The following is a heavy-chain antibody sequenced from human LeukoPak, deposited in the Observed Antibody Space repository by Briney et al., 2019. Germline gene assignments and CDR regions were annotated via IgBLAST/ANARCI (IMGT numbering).Heavy chain of an antibody. J-gene: IGHJ5*02. CDR1: GYTFTSYG. D-gene: IGHD4-17*01. Sequence: GASVKVSCKASGYTFTSYGISWVRQAPGQGLEWMGWISAYNGNTNYAQKLQGRVTMTTDTSTSTAYMELRSLRSDDTAVYYCARDYHDYGDYSERYNWFDPWGQGTLVTVSS. CDR2: ISAYNGNT. CDR3: ARDYHDYGDYSERYNWFDP. V-gene: IGHV1-18*01.